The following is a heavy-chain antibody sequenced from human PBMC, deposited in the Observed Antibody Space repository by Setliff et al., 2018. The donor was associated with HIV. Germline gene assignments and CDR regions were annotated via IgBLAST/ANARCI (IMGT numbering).Heavy chain of an antibody. J-gene: IGHJ2*01. CDR1: GGSISSSGPGYY. D-gene: IGHD6-6*01. Sequence: SETLSLTCTVSGGSISSSGPGYYWGWVRQPPGGGLEWIGSVYYSGYTYYNPSLRSRVTISVDTSKNQVSLDLDSVTAADTAVYYCARKEVIGPRRLYYYLDLWGRGTLVTVSS. V-gene: IGHV4-39*07. CDR3: ARKEVIGPRRLYYYLDL. CDR2: VYYSGYT.